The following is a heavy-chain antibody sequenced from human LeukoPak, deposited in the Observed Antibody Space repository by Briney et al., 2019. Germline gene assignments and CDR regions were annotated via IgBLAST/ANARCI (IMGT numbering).Heavy chain of an antibody. Sequence: GGSLRLSCAASGFTFSSYTMNWVRQPPGKGLEWVSNIGTSSTTIYYADSVKGRFTISRDNAKNSLCLQMNSLRADDTAVYYCARFAAGGSYYYYMDVWGKGTTVTVSS. CDR1: GFTFSSYT. V-gene: IGHV3-48*01. CDR3: ARFAAGGSYYYYMDV. CDR2: IGTSSTTI. J-gene: IGHJ6*03. D-gene: IGHD6-25*01.